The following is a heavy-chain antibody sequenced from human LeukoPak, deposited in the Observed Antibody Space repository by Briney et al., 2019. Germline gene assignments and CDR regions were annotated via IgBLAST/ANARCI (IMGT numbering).Heavy chain of an antibody. CDR2: INPDGRDT. CDR1: GFSVSNNY. V-gene: IGHV3-7*01. CDR3: TSWGDTTAEYFQR. Sequence: GGSLRLSCAASGFSVSNNYMNWVRQASGKGLEWVAHINPDGRDTYYVDSVKGRFTISRDNAQNSMYLQMNSLRVEDTAVYYCTSWGDTTAEYFQRWGQGTLVTVSS. J-gene: IGHJ1*01. D-gene: IGHD2-21*02.